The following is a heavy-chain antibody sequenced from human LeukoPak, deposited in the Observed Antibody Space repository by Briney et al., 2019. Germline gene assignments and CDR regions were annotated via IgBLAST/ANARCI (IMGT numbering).Heavy chain of an antibody. D-gene: IGHD3-22*01. CDR2: ISWNSGSI. V-gene: IGHV3-9*01. Sequence: GRSLRLSCAASGFTFDDYAMHWVRQAPGKGLKWVSGISWNSGSIGYADSVKGRFTISKDNAKDSLYLQMNSMRAEDTALYYCAKDLPHYYDSSGYFDYWGQGTLVTVSS. CDR3: AKDLPHYYDSSGYFDY. CDR1: GFTFDDYA. J-gene: IGHJ4*02.